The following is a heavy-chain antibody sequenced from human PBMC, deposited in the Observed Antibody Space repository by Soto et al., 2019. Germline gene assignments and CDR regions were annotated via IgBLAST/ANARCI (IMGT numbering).Heavy chain of an antibody. J-gene: IGHJ6*03. CDR2: IYYSGST. CDR3: ASYCSSTSCYTGLSGYSYYYMDV. V-gene: IGHV4-61*01. CDR1: GGSVSSGSYY. Sequence: SETLSLTCTVSGGSVSSGSYYWSWIRQPPGKGLEWIGYIYYSGSTNYNPSLKSRVTISVDTSKNQFSLKLSSVTAEDTAVYYCASYCSSTSCYTGLSGYSYYYMDVWGKGTTVTVSS. D-gene: IGHD2-2*02.